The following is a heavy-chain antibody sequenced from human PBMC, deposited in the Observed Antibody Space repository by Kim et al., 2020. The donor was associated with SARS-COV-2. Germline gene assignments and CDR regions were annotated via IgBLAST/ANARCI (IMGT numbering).Heavy chain of an antibody. Sequence: GGSLRLSCAASGFTFSSYAMSWVRQAPGKGLEWVSAISGSGGSTYYADSVKGRFTISRDNSKNTLYLQMNSLRAEDTAVYYCAKMIHYYDSSGYYDSDYWGQGTLVTVSS. CDR2: ISGSGGST. D-gene: IGHD3-22*01. V-gene: IGHV3-23*01. J-gene: IGHJ4*02. CDR1: GFTFSSYA. CDR3: AKMIHYYDSSGYYDSDY.